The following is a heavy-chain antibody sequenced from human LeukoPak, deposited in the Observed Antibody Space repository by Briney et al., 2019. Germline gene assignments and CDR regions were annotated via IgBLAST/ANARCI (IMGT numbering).Heavy chain of an antibody. CDR3: ARDRITMVRGVNWFDP. Sequence: SETLSLTCTVSGGSISSYYWSWIRQPAGKGLEWIGRIYTSGSTNYNPSLKSRVTMSVDTSKNQFSLKLSSVTAADTAVYYCARDRITMVRGVNWFDPWGQGTLVTVSS. CDR2: IYTSGST. D-gene: IGHD3-10*01. CDR1: GGSISSYY. J-gene: IGHJ5*02. V-gene: IGHV4-4*07.